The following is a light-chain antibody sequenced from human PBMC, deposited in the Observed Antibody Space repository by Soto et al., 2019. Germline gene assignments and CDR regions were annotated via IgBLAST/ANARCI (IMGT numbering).Light chain of an antibody. CDR1: QTISSW. CDR3: QQYNNWPFT. V-gene: IGKV1-5*03. CDR2: KAS. J-gene: IGKJ5*01. Sequence: DIQMTQSPSTLSGSVGGRVTITCRASQTISSWLAWYQQKPGKAPKLLIYKASTLKSGVPSRFSGSGSGTEFTLTISSLQPDDFAVYYCQQYNNWPFTFGQGTRREIK.